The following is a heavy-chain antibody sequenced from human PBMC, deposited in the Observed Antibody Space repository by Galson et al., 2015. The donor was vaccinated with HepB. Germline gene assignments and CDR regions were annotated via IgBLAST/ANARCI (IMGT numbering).Heavy chain of an antibody. CDR3: GKRDSRGYYYTDV. CDR2: VTGTGGGT. CDR1: GFTFSSYS. Sequence: SLRLSCAASGFTFSSYSMSWVRQAPGKGLEWVSAVTGTGGGTYYTDSVKGRFTISRDNSRNTLYLQMNSLRAEDTAVYYCGKRDSRGYYYTDVWGKGTTVTVSS. V-gene: IGHV3-23*01. D-gene: IGHD3-22*01. J-gene: IGHJ6*03.